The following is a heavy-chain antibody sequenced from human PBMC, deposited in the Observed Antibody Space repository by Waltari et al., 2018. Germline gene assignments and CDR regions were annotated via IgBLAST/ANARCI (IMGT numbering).Heavy chain of an antibody. CDR1: GYNFPSYD. J-gene: IGHJ6*03. Sequence: QAQLVQSAAAVKKPGASVKVSCKASGYNFPSYDINWVRQATGQGLEWMGWMNPSSGNTGYAQKFQGRVTITRNTSISTAYMELSSLRSEDTAVYYCAVNPPPYYMDVWGKGTTVTVSS. CDR3: AVNPPPYYMDV. V-gene: IGHV1-8*03. CDR2: MNPSSGNT.